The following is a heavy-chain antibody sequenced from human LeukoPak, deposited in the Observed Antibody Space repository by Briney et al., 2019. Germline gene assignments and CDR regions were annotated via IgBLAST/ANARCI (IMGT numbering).Heavy chain of an antibody. Sequence: QPGGSLRLSCAASGFTFSSYGMHWVRQAPGKGLEWVAFIRYDGSNKYYADSVKGRFTISRDNSKNTLYLQMNSLRAEDTAVYYCAKDRYYYGSGTSFDYWGQGTLVTVSS. CDR1: GFTFSSYG. V-gene: IGHV3-30*02. D-gene: IGHD3-10*01. CDR3: AKDRYYYGSGTSFDY. J-gene: IGHJ4*02. CDR2: IRYDGSNK.